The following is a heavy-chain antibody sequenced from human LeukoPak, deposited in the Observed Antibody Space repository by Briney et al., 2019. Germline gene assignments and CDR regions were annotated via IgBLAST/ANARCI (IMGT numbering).Heavy chain of an antibody. J-gene: IGHJ6*03. CDR1: GGSISSSSYY. CDR2: IYYSGST. Sequence: SETLSLTCTVSGGSISSSSYYWGWIRQPPGRGLEWIGSIYYSGSTYYNPSLKSRVTISVDTSKNQFSLKLSSVTAADTAVYYCASEPYSNYDYYYYMDVWGKGTTVTVSS. CDR3: ASEPYSNYDYYYYMDV. V-gene: IGHV4-39*01. D-gene: IGHD4-11*01.